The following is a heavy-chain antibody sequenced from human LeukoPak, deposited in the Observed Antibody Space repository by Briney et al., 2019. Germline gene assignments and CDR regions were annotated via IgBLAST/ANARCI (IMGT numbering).Heavy chain of an antibody. CDR3: ARDLRCTSCYELDY. Sequence: PGGSLRLSCAASGFTFSSYSMNWVRQAPGKGLEWVSSISSSSSCIYYADSVKGRFTISRDNAKNSLYLQMNSLRAEDTAVYYCARDLRCTSCYELDYWGQGTLVTVSS. J-gene: IGHJ4*02. D-gene: IGHD2-2*01. CDR1: GFTFSSYS. CDR2: ISSSSSCI. V-gene: IGHV3-21*01.